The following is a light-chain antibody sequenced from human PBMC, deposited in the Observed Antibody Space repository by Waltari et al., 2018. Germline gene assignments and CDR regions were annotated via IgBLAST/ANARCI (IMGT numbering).Light chain of an antibody. CDR2: AAS. J-gene: IGKJ2*01. CDR1: QSINSY. V-gene: IGKV1-39*01. CDR3: QQSYSIPST. Sequence: DIQMTQSPSSLSVSVGDRVTITCRASQSINSYLNWYQQKSGKAPKLLIYAASSLQSGVPSRFSGSGSGTDVTLTINSLQPEDFATYYCQQSYSIPSTFGQGTKLEIK.